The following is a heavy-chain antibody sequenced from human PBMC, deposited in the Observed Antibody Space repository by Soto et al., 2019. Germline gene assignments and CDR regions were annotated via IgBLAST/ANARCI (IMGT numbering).Heavy chain of an antibody. CDR3: ARSLRYFDWLLYLHYFDY. J-gene: IGHJ4*02. CDR1: GGSISSGGYS. Sequence: PSETLSLTCAVSGGSISSGGYSWSWIRQPPGKGLEWIGYIYHSGSTYYNPSLKSRVTISVDRSKNQFSLKLSSVTAADTAVYYCARSLRYFDWLLYLHYFDYWGQGTLVTVSS. V-gene: IGHV4-30-2*01. D-gene: IGHD3-9*01. CDR2: IYHSGST.